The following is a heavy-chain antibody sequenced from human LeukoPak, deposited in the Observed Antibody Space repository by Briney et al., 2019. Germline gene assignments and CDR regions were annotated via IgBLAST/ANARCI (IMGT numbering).Heavy chain of an antibody. V-gene: IGHV3-53*01. D-gene: IGHD2-2*01. Sequence: GGSLGLSCAASGFTVSSNYMSWVRQAPGKGLEWVSVIYSGGSTYYADSVKGRFTISRDNAKNSLYLQMNSLRDEDTAVYYCARDRAMRDWGQGTLVTVSS. J-gene: IGHJ4*02. CDR3: ARDRAMRD. CDR1: GFTVSSNY. CDR2: IYSGGST.